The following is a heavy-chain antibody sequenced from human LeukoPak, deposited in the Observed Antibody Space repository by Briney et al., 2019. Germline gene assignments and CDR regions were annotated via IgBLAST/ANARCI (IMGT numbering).Heavy chain of an antibody. CDR2: IWYDGSNK. D-gene: IGHD3-9*01. CDR1: GFTFSSYG. CDR3: ARDGPPGLDGMDV. J-gene: IGHJ6*02. V-gene: IGHV3-33*01. Sequence: GGSLRLSCAASGFTFSSYGMHWVRQAPGKGLEWVAVIWYDGSNKYYADSVKGRFTISRDNSKNTLYLQMNSLRAEGTAVYYCARDGPPGLDGMDVWGQGTTVTVSS.